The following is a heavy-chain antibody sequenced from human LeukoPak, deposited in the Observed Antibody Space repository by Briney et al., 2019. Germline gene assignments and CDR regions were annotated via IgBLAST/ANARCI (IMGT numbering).Heavy chain of an antibody. J-gene: IGHJ4*02. V-gene: IGHV1-18*01. D-gene: IGHD3-10*01. CDR1: GYTFTSFG. Sequence: ASVKVSCKASGYTFTSFGISWVRQAPGQGLEWMGWISAYNANTNFAQNLQGRVTMTTDTSTNTAYMELRSLRSDDTAVYYCARVAPHRRLAVSGLIYFDYWGQGTLVTVSS. CDR3: ARVAPHRRLAVSGLIYFDY. CDR2: ISAYNANT.